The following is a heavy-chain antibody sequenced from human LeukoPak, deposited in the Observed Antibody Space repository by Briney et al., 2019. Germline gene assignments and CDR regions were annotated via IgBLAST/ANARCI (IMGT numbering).Heavy chain of an antibody. D-gene: IGHD1-20*01. CDR3: ARALYNWNPLVFDY. CDR1: GGTFSSYA. CDR2: INPNSGGT. V-gene: IGHV1-2*04. J-gene: IGHJ4*02. Sequence: ASVKVSCKASGGTFSSYAISWVRQAPGQGLEWMGWINPNSGGTNYAQKFQGWVTMTRDTSISTAYMELSRLRSDDTAVYYCARALYNWNPLVFDYWGQGTLVTVSS.